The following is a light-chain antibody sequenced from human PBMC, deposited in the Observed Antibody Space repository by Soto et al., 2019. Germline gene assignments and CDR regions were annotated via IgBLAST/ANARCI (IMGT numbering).Light chain of an antibody. CDR3: QQYGSSPALT. CDR2: GAS. Sequence: EIVLTQSPGTLSLSPGERATLSCRASQSVSSSYLAWYQQKPGQAPRLLIYGASSRATGIPDKFSGSGSGKDFTITISRLEPEVFAVYYCQQYGSSPALTFGGGTKVEIK. CDR1: QSVSSSY. V-gene: IGKV3-20*01. J-gene: IGKJ4*01.